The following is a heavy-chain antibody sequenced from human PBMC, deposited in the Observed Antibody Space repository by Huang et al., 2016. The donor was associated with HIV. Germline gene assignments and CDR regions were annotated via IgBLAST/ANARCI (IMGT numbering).Heavy chain of an antibody. V-gene: IGHV1-18*01. CDR2: ISAYNGVT. CDR3: AMDSPLLGVVIVVVPTAPNAFDI. CDR1: GYTFTSYG. Sequence: VKVSCKASGYTFTSYGISWVRQAPGQGLEWMGWISAYNGVTNYAQNVQGRVTMTTDTATSTAYVELRGLRSDHTAVYYCAMDSPLLGVVIVVVPTAPNAFDIWGQGTMVTVSS. J-gene: IGHJ3*02. D-gene: IGHD2-2*01.